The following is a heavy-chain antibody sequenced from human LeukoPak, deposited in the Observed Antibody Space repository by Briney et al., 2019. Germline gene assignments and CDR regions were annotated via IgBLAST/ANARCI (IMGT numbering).Heavy chain of an antibody. V-gene: IGHV3-33*01. CDR1: GFTFSSYG. D-gene: IGHD5-18*01. J-gene: IGHJ6*02. Sequence: PGRSLRLSCAASGFTFSSYGMHWVRQAPGEGLEWVAVIWYDGSNKYYTDSVKGRFTISRDNSKNTLYLQMSSLRAEDTAVYYCARDLDTAMVTGYYYGMDVWGQGTTVTVSS. CDR3: ARDLDTAMVTGYYYGMDV. CDR2: IWYDGSNK.